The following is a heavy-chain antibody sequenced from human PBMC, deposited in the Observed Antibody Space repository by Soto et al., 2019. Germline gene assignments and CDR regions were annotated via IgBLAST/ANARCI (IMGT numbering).Heavy chain of an antibody. Sequence: QLQLQESGPGLVKPSETLSLTCTISGGPIGSYYWSWIRQSPGKGLEWIGCVYYSDRTNYNTSLKSRVTISLDRSQNQFSLRLTSVTAADTAVYYCARTEASVWSFFNYCMDVWGQGTTCAVSS. V-gene: IGHV4-59*01. J-gene: IGHJ6*02. CDR2: VYYSDRT. CDR3: ARTEASVWSFFNYCMDV. CDR1: GGPIGSYY. D-gene: IGHD3-16*01.